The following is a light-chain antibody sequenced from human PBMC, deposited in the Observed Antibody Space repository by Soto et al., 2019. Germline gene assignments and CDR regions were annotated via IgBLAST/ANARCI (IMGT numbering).Light chain of an antibody. CDR1: QSLLHSNGDNY. Sequence: DIVMTQSPLSLPVTPGEPASISCRSSQSLLHSNGDNYLDWYLQKPGQSPQLLIYLGSNRASGVPDRFRGSGLGTSLTLTISRVAAEDVGVDYGIQALQPPITFGQGTRLEIK. J-gene: IGKJ5*01. CDR2: LGS. V-gene: IGKV2-28*01. CDR3: IQALQPPIT.